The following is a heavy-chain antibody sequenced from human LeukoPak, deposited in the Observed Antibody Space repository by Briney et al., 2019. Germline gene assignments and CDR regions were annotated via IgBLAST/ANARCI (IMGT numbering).Heavy chain of an antibody. Sequence: GGSPRLSCTASGFNFNEHGMHWVRQAPGKGLEWVAFLRHDGSNIHYADSVKGRFTISRDNSKKTVFLQMNSLRAEDTAVYYCARDLGWLQSDYWGQGTLVTVSS. J-gene: IGHJ4*02. V-gene: IGHV3-30*02. CDR2: LRHDGSNI. D-gene: IGHD5-24*01. CDR1: GFNFNEHG. CDR3: ARDLGWLQSDY.